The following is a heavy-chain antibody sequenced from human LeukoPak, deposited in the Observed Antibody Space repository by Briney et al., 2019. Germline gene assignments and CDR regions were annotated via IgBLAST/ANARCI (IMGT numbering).Heavy chain of an antibody. CDR1: GFTFSSYW. J-gene: IGHJ3*02. CDR2: INSDGSST. CDR3: AKYQTGTWTSYDSSDI. D-gene: IGHD1-7*01. Sequence: GGSLRLSCAASGFTFSSYWMHWVRQAPGKGLVWVSRINSDGSSTSYADSVKGRFTISRDNAKNSLYLQMDSLRAEDTAAYYCAKYQTGTWTSYDSSDIWGQGTLVTVSS. V-gene: IGHV3-74*01.